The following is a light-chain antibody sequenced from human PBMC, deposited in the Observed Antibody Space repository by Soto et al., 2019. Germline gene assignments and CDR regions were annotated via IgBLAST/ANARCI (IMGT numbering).Light chain of an antibody. V-gene: IGKV3-11*01. Sequence: EIALTQSPATLSLSPGERATLSCRASQSVSRYLAWYQQRPGQAPRLLIHGASNRANGIPARFSGSASGTDFTLTISSLEPEDFAVYYWQQRITWPFTFGPGTKVDIK. CDR3: QQRITWPFT. CDR2: GAS. J-gene: IGKJ3*01. CDR1: QSVSRY.